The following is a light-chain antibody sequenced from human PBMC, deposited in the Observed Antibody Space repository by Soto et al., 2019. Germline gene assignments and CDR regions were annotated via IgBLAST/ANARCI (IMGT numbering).Light chain of an antibody. CDR3: HQHSRCSQA. CDR2: GAS. CDR1: QSVSTN. J-gene: IGKJ1*01. V-gene: IGKV3D-15*01. Sequence: VVGTQWPDTPPACPGERATVSFRASQSVSTNLAWYQQKPGQAPRLLIYGASSRASGIPARFSGSGSGTDFPLTISNLQPEDFAVYYCHQHSRCSQAFGQGTKVDIK.